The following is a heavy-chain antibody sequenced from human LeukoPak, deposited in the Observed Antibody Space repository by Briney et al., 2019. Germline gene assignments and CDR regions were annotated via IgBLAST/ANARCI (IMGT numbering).Heavy chain of an antibody. Sequence: ASVKVSCKASGYTFTNYYMHWVRQAPGQGLEWMGWINPNSGGTNYAQKFQGWVTMTRDTSISTAYMELSRLRSDDTAVYYCARALPAAVYYYYGMDVWGQGTTVTVSS. CDR3: ARALPAAVYYYYGMDV. CDR2: INPNSGGT. V-gene: IGHV1-2*04. J-gene: IGHJ6*02. CDR1: GYTFTNYY. D-gene: IGHD2-2*01.